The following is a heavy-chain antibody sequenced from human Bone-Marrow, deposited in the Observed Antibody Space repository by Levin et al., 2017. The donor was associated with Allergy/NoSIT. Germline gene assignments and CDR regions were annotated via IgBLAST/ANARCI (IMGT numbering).Heavy chain of an antibody. V-gene: IGHV3-7*04. J-gene: IGHJ6*03. CDR2: IKEDGSEE. D-gene: IGHD3-10*01. CDR1: GFTFSYYR. CDR3: AREVVWSGGGYLRFYYYCMEV. Sequence: GGSLRLSCVASGFTFSYYRMSWVRQAPGKGLEWVANIKEDGSEEYYVDSVKGRFTISRDNGKNSLYLQMDSLSAEDTAVYYCAREVVWSGGGYLRFYYYCMEVWGKGTTVTVS.